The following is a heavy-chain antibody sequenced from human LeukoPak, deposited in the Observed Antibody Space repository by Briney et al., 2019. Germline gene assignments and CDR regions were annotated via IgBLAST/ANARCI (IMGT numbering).Heavy chain of an antibody. CDR1: GGSFSGYY. CDR3: ARAPYQLLYGGLDY. J-gene: IGHJ4*02. V-gene: IGHV4-34*01. CDR2: INHSGST. D-gene: IGHD2-2*01. Sequence: SETLSLTCAVYGGSFSGYYWSWIRQPLGKGLGWIGEINHSGSTNYNPSLKSRVTISVDTSKNQFSLKLSSMTAADTAVYYCARAPYQLLYGGLDYWGQGTLVTVSS.